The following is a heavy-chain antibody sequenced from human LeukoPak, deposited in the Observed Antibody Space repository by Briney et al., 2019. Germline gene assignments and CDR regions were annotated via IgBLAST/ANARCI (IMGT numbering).Heavy chain of an antibody. Sequence: TLSLTXXXXXGSFXXXYWSWIRQPPGKGLEWIGEINHSGSTNYNPSLKSRVTISVDTSKNQFSLKLSSVTAADTAVYYCALGTRAGYYYGMDVWGQGTTVTVSS. V-gene: IGHV4-34*01. D-gene: IGHD1-26*01. J-gene: IGHJ6*02. CDR3: ALGTRAGYYYGMDV. CDR2: INHSGST. CDR1: XGSFXXXY.